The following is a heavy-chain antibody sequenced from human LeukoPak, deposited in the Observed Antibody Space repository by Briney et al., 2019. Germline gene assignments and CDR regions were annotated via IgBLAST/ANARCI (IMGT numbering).Heavy chain of an antibody. Sequence: PSETLSLTCTVSGDSISSSSYYWGWIRQPPGKGLEWIGTIHYSGSTYYNPSLKSRVTMSVDTSKNQFSLKVNSVTASDTAIYFCVRHGGGQSPIVAARGTIGYWGQGTLVIVSS. CDR1: GDSISSSSYY. D-gene: IGHD6-13*01. CDR3: VRHGGGQSPIVAARGTIGY. V-gene: IGHV4-39*01. J-gene: IGHJ4*02. CDR2: IHYSGST.